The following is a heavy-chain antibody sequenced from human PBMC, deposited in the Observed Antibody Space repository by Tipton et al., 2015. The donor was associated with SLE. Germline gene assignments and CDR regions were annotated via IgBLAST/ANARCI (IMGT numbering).Heavy chain of an antibody. Sequence: TLSLTCTVSGGSISSGYYYWGWIRQPPGKGLEWIGSMYYSGSTFYNPSLKSRVTISADTSKNQFSLKLSSVTAADTAVYYCARAEGYGSFGYWGQGPLVTVSS. CDR1: GGSISSGYYY. D-gene: IGHD1-1*01. CDR3: ARAEGYGSFGY. J-gene: IGHJ4*02. V-gene: IGHV4-39*01. CDR2: MYYSGST.